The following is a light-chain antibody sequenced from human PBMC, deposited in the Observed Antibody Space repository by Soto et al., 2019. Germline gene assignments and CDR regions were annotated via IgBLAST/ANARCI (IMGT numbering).Light chain of an antibody. J-gene: IGKJ5*01. Sequence: EIVMTQSPATLSVSPVERATLSCRASQSVNSNLAWYQQKPGQAPRLLIYDASNRATGIPARFSGSGSGTDFTLTISSLEPEDFAVYYCQQRSNWPLTFGQGTRWR. V-gene: IGKV3-11*01. CDR1: QSVNSN. CDR3: QQRSNWPLT. CDR2: DAS.